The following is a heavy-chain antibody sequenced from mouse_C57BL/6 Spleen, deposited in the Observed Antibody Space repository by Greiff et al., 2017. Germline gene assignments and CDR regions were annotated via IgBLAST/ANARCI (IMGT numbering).Heavy chain of an antibody. CDR3: ARVRSYDYDNAMDY. V-gene: IGHV5-4*03. CDR2: ISDGGSYT. CDR1: GFTFSSYA. J-gene: IGHJ4*01. D-gene: IGHD2-4*01. Sequence: EVKLKESGGGLVKPGGSLKLSCAASGFTFSSYAMSWVRQTPEKRLEWVATISDGGSYTYYPDNVKGRFTISRDNAKNNLYLQMSHLKSEDTAMYYCARVRSYDYDNAMDYWGQGTSVTVSS.